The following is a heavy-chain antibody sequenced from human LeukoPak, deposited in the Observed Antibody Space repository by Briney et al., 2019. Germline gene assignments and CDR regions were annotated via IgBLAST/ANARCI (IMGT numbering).Heavy chain of an antibody. J-gene: IGHJ4*02. D-gene: IGHD2-15*01. CDR1: GGSISSYY. CDR2: IYYSGST. CDR3: ARDHCSGGSCYSD. Sequence: SETLSLTCTVSGGSISSYYWSWIRQPPGKGLEWIGYIYYSGSTNYNPSLKSRVTISVDTSKNQFSLKLSSVTAADTAVYYCARDHCSGGSCYSDWGQGTLVTVSS. V-gene: IGHV4-59*01.